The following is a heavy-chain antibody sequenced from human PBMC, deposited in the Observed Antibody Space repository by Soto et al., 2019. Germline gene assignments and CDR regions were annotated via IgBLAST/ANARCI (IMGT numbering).Heavy chain of an antibody. Sequence: QLQLQESGPGLVKPSETLSLTCTVSGGSISSSSYWGWIRQPPGKGLEWIGSIYSIGSTYYNPSLKRRVTISVDTSKNQFSLKLSSVTAVDTSVYYCRRCSRYSMDVLGQGTTVTVSS. CDR3: RRCSRYSMDV. D-gene: IGHD6-13*01. J-gene: IGHJ6*02. CDR1: GGSISSSSY. CDR2: IYSIGST. V-gene: IGHV4-39*01.